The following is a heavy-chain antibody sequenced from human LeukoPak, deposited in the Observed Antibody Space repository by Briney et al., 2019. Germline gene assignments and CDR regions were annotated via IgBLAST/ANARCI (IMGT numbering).Heavy chain of an antibody. CDR3: ARSCGGDCYQMDYYYYMDV. CDR1: GFTFSSYS. V-gene: IGHV3-48*01. Sequence: GGSLRLSCAASGFTFSSYSMNWVRQAPGKGLEWVSYISSSSSTIYYADSVKGRFTISRDNAKNPLYLQMNSLRAEDTAVYYCARSCGGDCYQMDYYYYMDVWGKGTTVTVSS. D-gene: IGHD2-21*02. CDR2: ISSSSSTI. J-gene: IGHJ6*03.